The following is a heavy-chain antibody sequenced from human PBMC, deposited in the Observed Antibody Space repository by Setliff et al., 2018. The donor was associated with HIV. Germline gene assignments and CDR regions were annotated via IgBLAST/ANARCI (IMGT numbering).Heavy chain of an antibody. J-gene: IGHJ3*01. D-gene: IGHD5-18*01. Sequence: LRLSCEGAGFTFSDYAIRWVRQVPGKGLEWVAGISGSTSSRTYYGDSVQGRFTISRDNSKNTVYLQMNSLRAEDTALYFCARDRRVGYPRDAFDVWGQGTMVTVSS. CDR1: GFTFSDYA. CDR3: ARDRRVGYPRDAFDV. V-gene: IGHV3-23*02. CDR2: ISGSTSSRT.